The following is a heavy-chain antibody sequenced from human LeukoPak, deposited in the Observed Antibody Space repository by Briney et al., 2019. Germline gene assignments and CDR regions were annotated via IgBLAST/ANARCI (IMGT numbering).Heavy chain of an antibody. Sequence: GGSLRLSCAASGFTFSSYEMNWVRQAPGKGLEWVSYISSSGSTIYYADSVKGRFTISRDNAKNSLYLQMNSLRAEDTAVYYCARDLRPLYYYDSSGTFDYWGQGTLVTVSS. D-gene: IGHD3-22*01. CDR2: ISSSGSTI. J-gene: IGHJ4*02. CDR3: ARDLRPLYYYDSSGTFDY. CDR1: GFTFSSYE. V-gene: IGHV3-48*03.